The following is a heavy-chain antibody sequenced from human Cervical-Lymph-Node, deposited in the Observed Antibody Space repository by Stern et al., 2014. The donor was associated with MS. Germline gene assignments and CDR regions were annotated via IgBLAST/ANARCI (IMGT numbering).Heavy chain of an antibody. CDR2: IYYSGRT. CDR1: GGSISSGGYY. D-gene: IGHD5-12*01. V-gene: IGHV4-31*03. CDR3: ARNRGYSGYGTESDAFDI. J-gene: IGHJ3*02. Sequence: QVQLQESGPGLVKPSQTLSLTCTVSGGSISSGGYYWSWIRQHPGMGLEWIGYIYYSGRTYYNPSLNSRVTISVDTSKNQFSLKLSSVTAADTAVYYCARNRGYSGYGTESDAFDIWGQGTMVTVSS.